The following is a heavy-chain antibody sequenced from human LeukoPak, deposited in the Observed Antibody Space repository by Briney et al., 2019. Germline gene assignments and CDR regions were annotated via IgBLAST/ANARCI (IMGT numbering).Heavy chain of an antibody. D-gene: IGHD3-22*01. CDR3: ASEGYYYDSSGYLDY. CDR1: GFTFSSYG. Sequence: GGSLRLSCAASGFTFSSYGMHWVRQAPGKGLEWVAFIRYDGSNKYYADSVKGRFTISRDNSKNTLYLQMNSLRAEDTAVYYCASEGYYYDSSGYLDYWGQGTLVTVSS. V-gene: IGHV3-30*02. CDR2: IRYDGSNK. J-gene: IGHJ4*02.